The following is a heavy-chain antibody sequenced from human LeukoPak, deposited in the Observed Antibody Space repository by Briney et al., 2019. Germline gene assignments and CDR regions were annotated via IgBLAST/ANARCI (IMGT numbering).Heavy chain of an antibody. Sequence: PGGSLRLSCAASGFTFSSYWMSWVRQAPGKGLEWVANIKQDGSEKYYVDSVKGRFTISRDNAKNSLYLQMNSLRAEDTAVYYCARDLGDYIWGSYRYFDYWGQGTLVTVSS. CDR1: GFTFSSYW. V-gene: IGHV3-7*01. D-gene: IGHD3-16*02. CDR2: IKQDGSEK. J-gene: IGHJ4*02. CDR3: ARDLGDYIWGSYRYFDY.